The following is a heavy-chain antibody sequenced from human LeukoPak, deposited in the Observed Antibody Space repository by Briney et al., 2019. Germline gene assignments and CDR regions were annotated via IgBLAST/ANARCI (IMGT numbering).Heavy chain of an antibody. CDR2: ISAYNGNT. CDR1: GGTFTSYA. J-gene: IGHJ3*02. Sequence: ASVKVSCKASGGTFTSYAISWVRQAPGQGLEWMGWISAYNGNTNYAQKLQGRVTMTTDTSTSTAYMELRSLRSDDTAVYYCARPGGAGRRRPHDAFDIWGQGTMVTVSS. CDR3: ARPGGAGRRRPHDAFDI. D-gene: IGHD1-26*01. V-gene: IGHV1-18*01.